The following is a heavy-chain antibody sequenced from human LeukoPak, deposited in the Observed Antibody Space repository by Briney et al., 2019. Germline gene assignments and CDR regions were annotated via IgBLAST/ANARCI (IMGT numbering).Heavy chain of an antibody. J-gene: IGHJ6*02. CDR2: ISWDGGST. Sequence: GGSLRLSCAASGFTFDDYAMHWVRQAPGKGLEWVSLISWDGGSTYYADSVKGRFTISRDNSKNSLYLQMNSLRAEDTALYYCAKELKPRVLHYYYGMDVWGQGTTVTVSS. D-gene: IGHD2-15*01. CDR3: AKELKPRVLHYYYGMDV. V-gene: IGHV3-43D*03. CDR1: GFTFDDYA.